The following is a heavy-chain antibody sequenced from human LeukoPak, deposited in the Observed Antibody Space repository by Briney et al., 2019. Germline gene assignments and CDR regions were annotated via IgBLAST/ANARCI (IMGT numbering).Heavy chain of an antibody. V-gene: IGHV1-69*01. CDR2: IIPIFGTA. Sequence: ASVKVSCKASGGTFSSYAISWVRQAPGQGLEWMGGIIPIFGTANYAQKFQGRVTITADESTSTAYMELSSLRSEDTAVYYCARSLTPADYYYYYMDAWGKGTTVTVSS. CDR1: GGTFSSYA. J-gene: IGHJ6*03. D-gene: IGHD4-23*01. CDR3: ARSLTPADYYYYYMDA.